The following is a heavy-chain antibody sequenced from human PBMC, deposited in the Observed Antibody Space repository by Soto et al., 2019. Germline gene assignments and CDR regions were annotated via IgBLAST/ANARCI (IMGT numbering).Heavy chain of an antibody. CDR1: GYTLTELS. CDR3: ATGPGSGSYYYYYGMDV. CDR2: FDPEDGET. Sequence: ASVKVSCKVSGYTLTELSMHLVRQAPGKGLEWMGGFDPEDGETIYAQKFQGRVTMTEDTSTDTAYMELSSLRSEDTAVYYCATGPGSGSYYYYYGMDVWGQGTTVTVSS. V-gene: IGHV1-24*01. D-gene: IGHD3-10*01. J-gene: IGHJ6*02.